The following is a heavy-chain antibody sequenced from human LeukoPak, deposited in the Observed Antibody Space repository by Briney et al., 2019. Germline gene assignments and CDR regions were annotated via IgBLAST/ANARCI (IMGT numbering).Heavy chain of an antibody. CDR2: ISGDGDDS. D-gene: IGHD3-9*01. CDR3: VKDTGDYHVLTGYEGENWLDP. V-gene: IGHV3-43*02. Sequence: GGSLRLSCAASGFTFEHFAMHWVRQVPGKSLEWLCLISGDGDDSSYPDFLKCRFTISRDNRKNVVYLQMNSLTTADTGLYYCVKDTGDYHVLTGYEGENWLDPWGQGTLVTVSS. CDR1: GFTFEHFA. J-gene: IGHJ5*02.